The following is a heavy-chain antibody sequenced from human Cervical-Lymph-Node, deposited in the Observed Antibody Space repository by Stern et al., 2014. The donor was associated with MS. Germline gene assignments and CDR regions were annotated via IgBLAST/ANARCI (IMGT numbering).Heavy chain of an antibody. V-gene: IGHV3-9*01. D-gene: IGHD3-10*01. Sequence: EVQLVESGGGLVQPGRSLRLSCAASGFTFHNYAMHWVRQGPGKGLEWVAGINWNGASIGYADSVRGRFTVSRDNAENSLFLQMSSLRAEDTALYYCAKDFDKYGSLYWYLDLWGRGTLVTVSS. CDR1: GFTFHNYA. J-gene: IGHJ2*01. CDR3: AKDFDKYGSLYWYLDL. CDR2: INWNGASI.